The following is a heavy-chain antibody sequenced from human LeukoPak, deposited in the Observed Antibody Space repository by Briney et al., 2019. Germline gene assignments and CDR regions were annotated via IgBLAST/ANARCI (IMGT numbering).Heavy chain of an antibody. CDR2: ISSSSNYI. J-gene: IGHJ3*02. V-gene: IGHV3-21*01. CDR1: GFTFSSYS. Sequence: PGGSLRLSCAASGFTFSSYSMNWVRQAPGKGLEWVSSISSSSNYIYYADSVKGRFTISRDNAKNSLYLQMNSLRAEDTAVYYCARGGPAGMGAAFDIWGQGTMVTVSS. D-gene: IGHD3-10*01. CDR3: ARGGPAGMGAAFDI.